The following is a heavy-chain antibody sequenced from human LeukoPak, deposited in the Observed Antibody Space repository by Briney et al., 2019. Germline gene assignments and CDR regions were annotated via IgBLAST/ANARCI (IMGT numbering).Heavy chain of an antibody. Sequence: PGGSLRLSCAASGFTFTNSAMNWVRQAPGKGLESVSAITGSGSNTYYADSVKGRFTISRDNSKNTLYLQMSSLRAEDTAIYYCARGRWLQLYYFDYWGQGTLVTVSS. J-gene: IGHJ4*02. CDR2: ITGSGSNT. V-gene: IGHV3-23*01. CDR1: GFTFTNSA. D-gene: IGHD5-24*01. CDR3: ARGRWLQLYYFDY.